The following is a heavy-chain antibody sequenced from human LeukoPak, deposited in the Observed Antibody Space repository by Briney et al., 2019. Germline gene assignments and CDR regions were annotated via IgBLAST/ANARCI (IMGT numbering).Heavy chain of an antibody. D-gene: IGHD3-10*01. CDR3: ARDQGSGINYYYYYMDV. CDR1: GFMFMSYE. Sequence: GGSLRLSCAASGFMFMSYEMNWVRQAPGRGLEWLSYISSGGGARHFADSVRGRFTISRDNAKNSLYLQMNSLRAEDTAVYYCARDQGSGINYYYYYMDVWGKGTTVTVSS. CDR2: ISSGGGAR. V-gene: IGHV3-48*03. J-gene: IGHJ6*03.